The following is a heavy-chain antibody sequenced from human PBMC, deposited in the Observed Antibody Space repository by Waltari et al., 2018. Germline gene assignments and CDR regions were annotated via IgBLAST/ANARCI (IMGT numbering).Heavy chain of an antibody. D-gene: IGHD3-10*01. V-gene: IGHV4-59*01. CDR1: GGSISRYS. Sequence: QVQLQESGPGLVKPSETLSLTCTVSGGSISRYSWRWIRQPPGKGLEWIGYIYYSGSTNYNPSLKSRVTISVDTSKNQFSLKLSSVTAADTAVYYCARENYGGLKDYWGQGTLVTVSS. CDR2: IYYSGST. J-gene: IGHJ4*02. CDR3: ARENYGGLKDY.